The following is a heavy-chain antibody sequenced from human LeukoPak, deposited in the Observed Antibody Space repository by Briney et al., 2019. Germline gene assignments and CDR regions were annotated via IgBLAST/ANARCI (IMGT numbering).Heavy chain of an antibody. V-gene: IGHV4-59*08. CDR1: GGSISSYY. D-gene: IGHD3-9*01. J-gene: IGHJ4*02. Sequence: PSETLSLTCTVSGGSISSYYWSWIRQPPGKGLEWIGYIYYSGSTNYNPSLKSRVTISVDTSKNQFSLKLSSVTAADTAVYYCARHEYDILTGYTFDYWGQGTLVTVSS. CDR2: IYYSGST. CDR3: ARHEYDILTGYTFDY.